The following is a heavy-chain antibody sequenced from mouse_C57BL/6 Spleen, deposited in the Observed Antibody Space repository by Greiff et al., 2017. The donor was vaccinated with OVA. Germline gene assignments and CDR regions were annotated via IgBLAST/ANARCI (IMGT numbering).Heavy chain of an antibody. D-gene: IGHD1-1*01. CDR3: ARSRSSYGYYAMDY. Sequence: QVTLKECGPGILQSSQTLSLTCSFSGFSLSTSGMGVSWIRQPSGKGLEWLAHIYWDDDKRSNPSLKSRLTISKDTSRNQVFLKITSVDTADTATYYCARSRSSYGYYAMDYWGQGTSVTVSS. J-gene: IGHJ4*01. CDR2: IYWDDDK. V-gene: IGHV8-12*01. CDR1: GFSLSTSGMG.